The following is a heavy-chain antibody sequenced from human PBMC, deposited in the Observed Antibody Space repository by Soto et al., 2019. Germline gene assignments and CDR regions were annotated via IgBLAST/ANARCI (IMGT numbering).Heavy chain of an antibody. CDR2: LYWDDDK. CDR1: GFSLSTSGVG. V-gene: IGHV2-5*02. CDR3: ARTSVNWGSRGLVDY. Sequence: ITLKESGPTLVKPTQTLTLTCTFSGFSLSTSGVGVGWIRQPPGKALEWLAFLYWDDDKRYSPSLKSRLTLTKDTSKNQVLLTMTNMDPVDTATYYCARTSVNWGSRGLVDYWGQGTLVTVAS. D-gene: IGHD7-27*01. J-gene: IGHJ4*02.